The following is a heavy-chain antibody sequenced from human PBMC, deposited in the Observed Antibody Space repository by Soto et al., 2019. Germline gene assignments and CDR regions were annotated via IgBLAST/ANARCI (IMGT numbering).Heavy chain of an antibody. D-gene: IGHD2-21*02. V-gene: IGHV3-48*04. CDR1: GFTFSSYS. Sequence: GGSLRLSCAASGFTFSSYSMNWVRQAPGKGLEWVSYISSSSSTIYYADSVKGRFTISRDNAKNSLYLQMNSLRAEDTAVYYCAREGGVVVTDAFDIWGQGTMVTVSS. CDR2: ISSSSSTI. J-gene: IGHJ3*02. CDR3: AREGGVVVTDAFDI.